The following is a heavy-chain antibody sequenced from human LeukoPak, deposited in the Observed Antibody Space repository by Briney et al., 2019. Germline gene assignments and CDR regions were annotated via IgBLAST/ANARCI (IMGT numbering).Heavy chain of an antibody. Sequence: GGSLSLSCAASGFSFSNYDMNWVRQAPGKGLEWVSSISSSGSTIEYADSVKGRFTISRDNAKNSLFLQMNSLRAEDTAVYYCARSFDCRGQGKGVTVSS. CDR3: ARSFDC. V-gene: IGHV3-48*03. CDR2: ISSSGSTI. J-gene: IGHJ4*02. CDR1: GFSFSNYD.